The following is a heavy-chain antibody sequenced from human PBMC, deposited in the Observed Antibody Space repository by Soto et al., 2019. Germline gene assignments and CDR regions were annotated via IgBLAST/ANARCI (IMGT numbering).Heavy chain of an antibody. CDR2: LTSSGDST. J-gene: IGHJ4*02. V-gene: IGHV3-23*01. Sequence: EVQLLESGGGLVQPGGSLRLSCAASGFTFSKYDMSWVRQAPGKGLEWVSTLTSSGDSTDYADSVKGRFTISRDNSKNILYVQMNSLRVEDTAVYFCAKGKWLDNWGQGTLVTVSS. CDR3: AKGKWLDN. CDR1: GFTFSKYD. D-gene: IGHD5-12*01.